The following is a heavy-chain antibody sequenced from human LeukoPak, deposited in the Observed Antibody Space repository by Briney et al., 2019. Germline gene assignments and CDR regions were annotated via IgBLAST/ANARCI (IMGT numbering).Heavy chain of an antibody. Sequence: GGSLRLSCAASGFTFSSYGMHWVRQAPGKGLEWVAVISYDGSNKYYADSVKGRFTISRDNSKNTLYLQMNSLRAEDTAVYYCAKDRALYCSSTSCYSYYFDYWGQGTLVTVSS. V-gene: IGHV3-30*18. J-gene: IGHJ4*02. CDR1: GFTFSSYG. CDR2: ISYDGSNK. D-gene: IGHD2-2*01. CDR3: AKDRALYCSSTSCYSYYFDY.